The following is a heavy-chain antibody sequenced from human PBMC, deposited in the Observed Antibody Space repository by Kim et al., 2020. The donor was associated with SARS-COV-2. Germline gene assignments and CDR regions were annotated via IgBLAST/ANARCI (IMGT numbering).Heavy chain of an antibody. J-gene: IGHJ3*01. CDR1: GFTFSDYY. CDR3: ARGRLGYCSGGSCYLPVV. Sequence: GGSLRLSCAASGFTFSDYYMSWIRQAPGKGLEWVSYISSSSSYTNYADSVKGRFTISRDNAKNSLYLQMNSLRAEDTAVYYCARGRLGYCSGGSCYLPVVWGQGTMVTVSS. V-gene: IGHV3-11*06. D-gene: IGHD2-15*01. CDR2: ISSSSSYT.